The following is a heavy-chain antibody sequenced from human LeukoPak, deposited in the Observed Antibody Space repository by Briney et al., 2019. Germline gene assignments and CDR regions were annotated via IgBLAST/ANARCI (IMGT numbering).Heavy chain of an antibody. D-gene: IGHD6-13*01. CDR3: AKGYSSSWYLGAFDI. CDR1: GFTFAAFA. CDR2: TSGDGGRT. V-gene: IGHV3-43*02. J-gene: IGHJ3*02. Sequence: GGSLTLSCAVSGFTFAAFAMHWVRQAAGKGLEWVSLTSGDGGRTYYADSVKGRFTISRDNSKNSLYLQMNSLRTEDTALYYCAKGYSSSWYLGAFDISGQGTMVTVSS.